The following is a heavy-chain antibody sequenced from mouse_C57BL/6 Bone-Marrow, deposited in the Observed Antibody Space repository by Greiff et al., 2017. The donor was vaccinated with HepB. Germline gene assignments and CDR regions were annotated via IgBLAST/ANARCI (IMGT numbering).Heavy chain of an antibody. CDR2: IDPENGDT. D-gene: IGHD2-5*01. V-gene: IGHV14-4*01. Sequence: VQLQQSGAELVRPGASVKLSCTASGFNIKDDYMHWVKQRPEQGLEWIGWIDPENGDTEYASKFQGKATITADTSSNTAYLQLSSLTSEDTAVDYCTTNYSNYAWFAYWGQGTLVTVSA. CDR1: GFNIKDDY. J-gene: IGHJ3*01. CDR3: TTNYSNYAWFAY.